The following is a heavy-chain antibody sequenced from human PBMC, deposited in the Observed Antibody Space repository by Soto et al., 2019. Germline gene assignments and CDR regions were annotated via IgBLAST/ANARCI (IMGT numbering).Heavy chain of an antibody. CDR3: ARFRAAGAIDY. CDR1: GFTFSSYW. J-gene: IGHJ4*02. Sequence: GGSLRLSCAASGFTFSSYWMSWVRQAPGKGLEWVANIKQDGSEKYYVDSVKGRFTISRDNAKNSLYLQMNSLRADDTAVYYCARFRAAGAIDYWGQGTLVTVSS. CDR2: IKQDGSEK. D-gene: IGHD6-13*01. V-gene: IGHV3-7*01.